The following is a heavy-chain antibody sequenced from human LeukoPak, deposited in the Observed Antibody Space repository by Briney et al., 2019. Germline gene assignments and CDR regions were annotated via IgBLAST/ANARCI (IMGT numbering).Heavy chain of an antibody. CDR2: IYYSGST. V-gene: IGHV4-59*01. D-gene: IGHD5-24*01. Sequence: SETLSLTCTVSGGSISSYYWSWIWQPPGKGLEWIGYIYYSGSTNYNPSLKSRVTISVDTSKNQFSLKLSSVTAADTAVYYCAREEMTTFDYWGQGTLVTVSS. J-gene: IGHJ4*02. CDR3: AREEMTTFDY. CDR1: GGSISSYY.